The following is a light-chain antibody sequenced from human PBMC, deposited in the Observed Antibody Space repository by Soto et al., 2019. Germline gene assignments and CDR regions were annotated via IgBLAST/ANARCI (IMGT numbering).Light chain of an antibody. J-gene: IGLJ1*01. Sequence: QSVLTQPPSASGTPGQRVAISCSGSSSNIGSNTVNWYQQLPGTAPKLLIYSNYQRPSGVPDRFSGSKSGTSASLAISGLQSEDEADYYCAAWDDSLNANVFGTGTKVTVL. CDR2: SNY. CDR1: SSNIGSNT. CDR3: AAWDDSLNANV. V-gene: IGLV1-44*01.